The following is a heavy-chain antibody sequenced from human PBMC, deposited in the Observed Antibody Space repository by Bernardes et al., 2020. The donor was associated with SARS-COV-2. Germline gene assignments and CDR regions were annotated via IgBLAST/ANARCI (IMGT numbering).Heavy chain of an antibody. CDR3: AKDDDRPLFGAPGFDY. Sequence: VGSLRLSCAASGFTFPKYDMSWVRQAPGKGLEWVSGISGSGNTTYYADSVKGRFTISRDNSKNTLFLQMDSLRAEDTAVYYCAKDDDRPLFGAPGFDYWGQGTLVTVSS. J-gene: IGHJ4*02. D-gene: IGHD3-3*01. V-gene: IGHV3-23*01. CDR2: ISGSGNTT. CDR1: GFTFPKYD.